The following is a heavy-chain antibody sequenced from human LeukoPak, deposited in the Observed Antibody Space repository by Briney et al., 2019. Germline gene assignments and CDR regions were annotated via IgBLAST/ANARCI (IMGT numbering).Heavy chain of an antibody. Sequence: PSETLSLTCAVYGGSFSGYYWSWIRQPPGKGLEWIGEINHSGSTNYNPSLKSRVTISVDTSKNQFSLKLSSVTAADTAVYYCARDPGDCSSTSCSRKYNWFDPWGQGTLVTVSS. CDR3: ARDPGDCSSTSCSRKYNWFDP. D-gene: IGHD2-2*01. J-gene: IGHJ5*02. CDR1: GGSFSGYY. V-gene: IGHV4-34*01. CDR2: INHSGST.